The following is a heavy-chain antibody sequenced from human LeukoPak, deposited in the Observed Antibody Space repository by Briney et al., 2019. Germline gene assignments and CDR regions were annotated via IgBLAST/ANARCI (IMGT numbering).Heavy chain of an antibody. V-gene: IGHV3-9*01. J-gene: IGHJ4*02. CDR2: ISWNSGSI. Sequence: GGSLRLSCAASGFTFDDYAMHWVRQAPGKGLEWVSGISWNSGSIGYADSVKGRFTISRDNAKNSLYLQVNSLRAEDTDLYYCAKGTGYSYGLEFDYWGQGTLVTVSS. D-gene: IGHD5-18*01. CDR1: GFTFDDYA. CDR3: AKGTGYSYGLEFDY.